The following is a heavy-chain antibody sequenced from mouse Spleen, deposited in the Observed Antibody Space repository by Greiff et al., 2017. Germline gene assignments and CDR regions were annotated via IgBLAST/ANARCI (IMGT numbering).Heavy chain of an antibody. J-gene: IGHJ4*01. CDR2: IDPEDGDT. D-gene: IGHD2-4*01. Sequence: EVQLQQSGAELVRPGASVKLSCTASGFNIKDYYMHWVKQRPEQGLEWIGRIDPEDGDTEYAPKFQGKATMTADTSSNTAYLQLSSLTSEDTAVYYCTTTPTTMITSSYAMDYWGPGTSVTVSS. V-gene: IGHV14-1*01. CDR3: TTTPTTMITSSYAMDY. CDR1: GFNIKDYY.